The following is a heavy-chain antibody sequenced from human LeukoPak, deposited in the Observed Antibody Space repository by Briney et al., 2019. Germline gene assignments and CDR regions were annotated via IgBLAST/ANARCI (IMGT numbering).Heavy chain of an antibody. CDR3: ARDHMGYDY. CDR2: ISWNSGSI. CDR1: GFTFDDYA. V-gene: IGHV3-9*01. Sequence: GGSLRLSCAASGFTFDDYAMHWVRQAPGKGLEWVSGISWNSGSIGYADSVKGRFTISRDNAKNSLYLQMNSLRAEDTAVYYCARDHMGYDYWGQGTLVTVSS. J-gene: IGHJ4*02. D-gene: IGHD1-26*01.